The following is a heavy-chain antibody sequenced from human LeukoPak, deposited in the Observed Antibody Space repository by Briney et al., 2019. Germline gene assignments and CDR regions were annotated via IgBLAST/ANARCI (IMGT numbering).Heavy chain of an antibody. V-gene: IGHV3-30-3*01. D-gene: IGHD6-19*01. CDR1: GFTFSSYA. Sequence: PGGPLRLSCAASGFTFSSYAMHWVRQAPGKGLEWVAVISYDGSNKYYADSVKGRFTISRDNSKNTLYLQMNSLRAEDTAVYYCARDRLYSSGWRFDYWGQGTLVTVSS. CDR2: ISYDGSNK. J-gene: IGHJ4*02. CDR3: ARDRLYSSGWRFDY.